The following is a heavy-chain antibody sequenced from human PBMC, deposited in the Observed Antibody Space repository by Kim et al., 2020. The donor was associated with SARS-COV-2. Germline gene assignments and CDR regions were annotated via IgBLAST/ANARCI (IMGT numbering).Heavy chain of an antibody. V-gene: IGHV3-30*04. D-gene: IGHD3-10*01. CDR3: ARGHFGGYYYGMDV. CDR2: IADDGSNK. Sequence: GKGLEGVAVIADDGSNKYYADSVKGRFTISRDNSKNTLYLQMNSLRAEDTAVYYCARGHFGGYYYGMDVWGQGTTVTVSS. J-gene: IGHJ6*02.